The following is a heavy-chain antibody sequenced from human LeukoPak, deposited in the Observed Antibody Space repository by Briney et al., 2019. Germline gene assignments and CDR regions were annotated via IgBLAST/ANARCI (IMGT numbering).Heavy chain of an antibody. D-gene: IGHD6-19*01. V-gene: IGHV3-23*01. CDR3: AKGHSSGWSAFDY. CDR1: GFTFSSYA. J-gene: IGHJ4*02. CDR2: ISGSGGTT. Sequence: GGSLRLSCAASGFTFSSYAMSWVRQAPGKGLEWVSAISGSGGTTYYADSVKGRFTFSRDNSKNTLYLQMNSLRAEDTAVYYCAKGHSSGWSAFDYWGQGTLVTVSS.